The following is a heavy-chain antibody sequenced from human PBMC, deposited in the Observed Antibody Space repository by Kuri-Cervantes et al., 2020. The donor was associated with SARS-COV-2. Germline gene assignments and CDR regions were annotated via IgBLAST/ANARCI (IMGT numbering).Heavy chain of an antibody. CDR1: GASISTYY. D-gene: IGHD2-8*01. CDR3: ARPDVLFENYYFDY. CDR2: INYSGST. V-gene: IGHV4-59*01. Sequence: SETLSLTCTVSGASISTYYWSWIRQPPGKVLEWIGFINYSGSTKYNSSLRSRVSISIDTSKSQFSLMLTSVTAADTAVYHCARPDVLFENYYFDYWGQGTPVTVSS. J-gene: IGHJ4*02.